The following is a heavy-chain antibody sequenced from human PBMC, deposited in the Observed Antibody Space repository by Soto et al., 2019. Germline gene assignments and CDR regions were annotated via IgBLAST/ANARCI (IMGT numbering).Heavy chain of an antibody. CDR3: ARYSGNYPDAFDL. V-gene: IGHV1-3*01. J-gene: IGHJ3*01. CDR1: GYTFTSYT. D-gene: IGHD1-26*01. CDR2: IRGGDGKT. Sequence: QVQLVQSGAEVKKPGASVKVSCKASGYTFTSYTMHWARQAPGQSLEWMGWIRGGDGKTKYAQRFQGRVTITRDTSASTSNMELTSLRSEDAAMYYCARYSGNYPDAFDLWGQGTMVTVSS.